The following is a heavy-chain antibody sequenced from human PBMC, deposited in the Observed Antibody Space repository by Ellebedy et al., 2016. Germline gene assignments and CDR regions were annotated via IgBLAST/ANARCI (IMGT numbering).Heavy chain of an antibody. Sequence: ASVKVSXKASGYTFTSYGISWVRQAPGQGLEWMGWISAYNGDTNYAQKLQGRVTMTTDTSTSTAYMELRSLRSDDTAVYYCARDLLVVVPATVYYYYGMDVWGQGTTVTVSS. D-gene: IGHD2-2*01. CDR1: GYTFTSYG. CDR3: ARDLLVVVPATVYYYYGMDV. V-gene: IGHV1-18*04. CDR2: ISAYNGDT. J-gene: IGHJ6*02.